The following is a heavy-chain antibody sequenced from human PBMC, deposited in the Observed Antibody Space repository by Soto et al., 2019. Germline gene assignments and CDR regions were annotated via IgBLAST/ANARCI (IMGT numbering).Heavy chain of an antibody. CDR2: IYYSGST. V-gene: IGHV4-39*01. CDR1: GGSISSSSYY. D-gene: IGHD3-10*01. CDR3: ARHHKGPVIRDGSGSYYRTYYYYYGMDV. J-gene: IGHJ6*02. Sequence: PSETLSLTCTVSGGSISSSSYYWGWIRQPPGKGLEWIGSIYYSGSTYYNPSLKSRVTISVDTSKNQFSLKLSSVTAADTAVYYCARHHKGPVIRDGSGSYYRTYYYYYGMDVWGQGTTVT.